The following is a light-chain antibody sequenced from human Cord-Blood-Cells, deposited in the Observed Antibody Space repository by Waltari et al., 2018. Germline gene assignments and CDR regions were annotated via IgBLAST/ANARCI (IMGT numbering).Light chain of an antibody. CDR1: SSDVGGYNY. V-gene: IGLV2-14*01. CDR2: EDS. J-gene: IGLJ2*01. CDR3: SSYTSSSTPL. Sequence: QSALTQPASVSGSPGQSITISCTGTSSDVGGYNYVPWYQQHPGKAPKLMIYEDSKRPSGVSNRFSGSKSGNTASLTISGLQAEDEADYYCSSYTSSSTPLFGGGTKLTVL.